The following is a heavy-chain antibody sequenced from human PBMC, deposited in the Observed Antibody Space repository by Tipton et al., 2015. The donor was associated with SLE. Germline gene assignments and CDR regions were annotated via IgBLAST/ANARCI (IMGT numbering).Heavy chain of an antibody. CDR1: GYTFTSYH. CDR2: ISAYNGNT. V-gene: IGHV1-18*01. Sequence: QSGAEVKKPGASVKVSCKASGYTFTSYHITWVRQASGQGLEWMGWISAYNGNTHYAQNLQGRVTLTTDTSTSTAYMDLRSLKSDDTAVYYCALSSVAATQAYWGQGTLVTVSS. CDR3: ALSSVAATQAY. J-gene: IGHJ4*02. D-gene: IGHD6-13*01.